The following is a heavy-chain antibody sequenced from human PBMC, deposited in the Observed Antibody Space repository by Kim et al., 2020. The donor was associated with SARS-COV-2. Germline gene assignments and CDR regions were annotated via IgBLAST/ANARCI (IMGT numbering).Heavy chain of an antibody. CDR2: TYYRSKWYN. Sequence: SQTLSLTCAISGDSVSSNSAAWNWIRQSPSRGLEWLGRTYYRSKWYNDYAVSVKSRITINPDTSKNQFSLQLNSVTPEDTAVYYCARQAIAAAGRTYYYYYGMDVWGQGTTVTVSS. D-gene: IGHD6-13*01. J-gene: IGHJ6*02. CDR3: ARQAIAAAGRTYYYYYGMDV. V-gene: IGHV6-1*01. CDR1: GDSVSSNSAA.